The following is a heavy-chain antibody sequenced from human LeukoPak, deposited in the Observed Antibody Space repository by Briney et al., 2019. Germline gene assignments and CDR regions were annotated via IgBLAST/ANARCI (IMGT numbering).Heavy chain of an antibody. CDR3: ASGHYDFWSGYPFDY. V-gene: IGHV4-59*11. J-gene: IGHJ4*02. CDR1: GGSISSHY. CDR2: IYYSGST. D-gene: IGHD3-3*01. Sequence: PSETLSLTCTVSGGSISSHYWNWIRQPPGKGLEWIGYIYYSGSTNYNPSLKSRVTISVDTSKNQFSLRLSSVTAADTAVYYCASGHYDFWSGYPFDYWGQGTLVTVSS.